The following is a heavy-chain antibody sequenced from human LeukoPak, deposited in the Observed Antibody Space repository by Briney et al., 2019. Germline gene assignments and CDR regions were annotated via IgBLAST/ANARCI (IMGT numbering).Heavy chain of an antibody. Sequence: PSETLSLTCTVSGGSISSYYWSWIRQPAGKGLEWIGRIYTSGSTNYNPSLKSRVTMSVDTSKNQFSLKLSSVTAADTAVYYCARDEYSSSGNYYFDYWGQGTLVTVSS. J-gene: IGHJ4*02. CDR2: IYTSGST. CDR1: GGSISSYY. CDR3: ARDEYSSSGNYYFDY. V-gene: IGHV4-4*07. D-gene: IGHD6-6*01.